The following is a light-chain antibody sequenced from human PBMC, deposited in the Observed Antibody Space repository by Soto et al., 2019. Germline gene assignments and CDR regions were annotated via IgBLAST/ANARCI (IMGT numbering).Light chain of an antibody. Sequence: QPVLTQSSSASASLGSSVKLTCTLSSGHSSYIIAWHQQQPGKAPRYLMKLEGSGSYNKGSGVPDRFSGSSSGADRYLTISNLQFEDEADYYSETWDSNTQVFGGGTKVTVL. CDR3: ETWDSNTQV. J-gene: IGLJ3*02. V-gene: IGLV4-60*02. CDR1: SGHSSYI. CDR2: LEGSGSY.